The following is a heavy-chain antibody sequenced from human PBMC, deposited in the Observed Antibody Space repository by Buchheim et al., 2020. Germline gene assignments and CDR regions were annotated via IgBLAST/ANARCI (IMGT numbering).Heavy chain of an antibody. CDR3: ARDHGTTHFDY. CDR1: GYSTSSGYY. J-gene: IGHJ4*02. CDR2: IYHSGST. D-gene: IGHD1-1*01. V-gene: IGHV4-38-2*02. Sequence: QVQLQESGPGLVKPSETLSLTCAVSGYSTSSGYYWGWTRQPPGKGLEWIGTIYHSGSTYYNPSLKSRVTISVDTSKNQFSLKLSSVTAADTAVYYCARDHGTTHFDYWGQGTL.